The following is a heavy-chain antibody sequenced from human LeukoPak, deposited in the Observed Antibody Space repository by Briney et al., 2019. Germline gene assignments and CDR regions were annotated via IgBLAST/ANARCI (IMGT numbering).Heavy chain of an antibody. J-gene: IGHJ4*02. Sequence: TGGSLRLSCAASGFTFSSYAMSWVRQAPGKGLEWVSPISGSGGSTYYADSVKGRFTISRDNSKNTLYLQMNSLRAEDTAVYYCAKPYCSSTSCYNHVRLDYWGQGTLVSVSS. CDR2: ISGSGGST. CDR3: AKPYCSSTSCYNHVRLDY. CDR1: GFTFSSYA. D-gene: IGHD2-2*02. V-gene: IGHV3-23*01.